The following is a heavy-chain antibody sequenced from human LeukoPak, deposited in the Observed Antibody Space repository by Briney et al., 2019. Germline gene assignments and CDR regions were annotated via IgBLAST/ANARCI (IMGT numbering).Heavy chain of an antibody. Sequence: GGSLRLSCAASGFSFSNYAMSWVRQAPGKGLGWVSGISGSGGRTYYADSVRGRFTISRDNSMNTLYLQMNSVRAEDTAVYYCAKYAVREMFFGGYWGQGTLVAVSS. CDR3: AKYAVREMFFGGY. V-gene: IGHV3-23*01. J-gene: IGHJ4*02. D-gene: IGHD3/OR15-3a*01. CDR2: ISGSGGRT. CDR1: GFSFSNYA.